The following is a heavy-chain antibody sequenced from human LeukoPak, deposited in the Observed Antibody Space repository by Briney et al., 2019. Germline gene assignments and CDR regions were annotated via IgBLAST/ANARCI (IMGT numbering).Heavy chain of an antibody. Sequence: SETLSLTCTVSGGSISSSSYYWGWIRQPPGKGLEWIGSIYYSGSTYYNPSLKSRVTISVDTSKNQFSLKLSSVTAADTAVYYCARAFIVVVVAAANWFDPWGQGTLVTVPS. CDR1: GGSISSSSYY. V-gene: IGHV4-39*07. J-gene: IGHJ5*02. CDR3: ARAFIVVVVAAANWFDP. CDR2: IYYSGST. D-gene: IGHD2-15*01.